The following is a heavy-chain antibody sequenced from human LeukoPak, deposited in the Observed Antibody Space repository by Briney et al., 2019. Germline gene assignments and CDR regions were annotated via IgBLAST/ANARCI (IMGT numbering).Heavy chain of an antibody. J-gene: IGHJ3*01. V-gene: IGHV3-23*01. CDR1: GLIFHNYA. D-gene: IGHD4-17*01. CDR3: GQDPNGNYIGAFDF. Sequence: PGGSLRLSCAASGLIFHNYALVWIRRAPGKGPEWVSAILGGGGTFYADAVKGRLTISRDNSKNTLYLQMNSLRAEDTATYYCGQDPNGNYIGAFDFWGRGTVVTVSS. CDR2: ILGGGGT.